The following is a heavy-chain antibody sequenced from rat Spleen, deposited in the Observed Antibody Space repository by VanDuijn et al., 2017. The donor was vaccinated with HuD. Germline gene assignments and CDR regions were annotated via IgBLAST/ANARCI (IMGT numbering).Heavy chain of an antibody. V-gene: IGHV3-3*01. CDR1: GYSITSSYR. CDR2: INSAGST. CDR3: ARGYSSYDY. Sequence: EVQLQESGPGLVKPSQSLSLTCSVTGYSITSSYRWNWIRKFPGNKLEWMGYINSAGSTNYNPSLKSRISITRDTSKNQFFLQVNSVTTEDTATYYCARGYSSYDYWGQGVMVTVSS. J-gene: IGHJ2*01. D-gene: IGHD1-2*01.